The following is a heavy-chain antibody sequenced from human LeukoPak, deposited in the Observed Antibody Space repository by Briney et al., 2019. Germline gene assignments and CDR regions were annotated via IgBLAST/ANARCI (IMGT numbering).Heavy chain of an antibody. V-gene: IGHV3-74*01. CDR1: GFTFGSHW. Sequence: GGSLRLSCAASGFTFGSHWMNWVRQAPGKGPVWVSRINGDGSATVYADSVQGRFSISRDNAKSTLYLHMNSLRAEDTAVYYCAREGGGYCSGINCWKWFDPWGQGTLVTVSS. D-gene: IGHD2-15*01. CDR2: INGDGSAT. J-gene: IGHJ5*02. CDR3: AREGGGYCSGINCWKWFDP.